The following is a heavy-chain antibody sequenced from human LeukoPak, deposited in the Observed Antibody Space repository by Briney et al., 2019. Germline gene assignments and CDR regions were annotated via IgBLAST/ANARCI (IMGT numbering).Heavy chain of an antibody. CDR1: GGSISSYY. D-gene: IGHD1-26*01. CDR3: ARGDWELQLDY. J-gene: IGHJ4*02. V-gene: IGHV4-59*01. Sequence: SETLSLTCTVSGGSISSYYWSWIRQPPGKGLEWIGYIYYSGSTNYNPSLKSRVTISVDTSKNQFSLKLSSVTAADTAVYYCARGDWELQLDYWGQGTLVTVSS. CDR2: IYYSGST.